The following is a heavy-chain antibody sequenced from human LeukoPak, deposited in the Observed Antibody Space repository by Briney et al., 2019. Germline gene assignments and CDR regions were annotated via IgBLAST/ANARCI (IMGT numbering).Heavy chain of an antibody. CDR3: ARRRTLRYFDWSDNWFDP. D-gene: IGHD3-9*01. CDR2: IYYSGDT. Sequence: ASETLSLTCTFSGASISSNIYYWGWIRQPPGKGLEFIGTIYYSGDTYYNPFLKSRVTISVDTSKNQFSLKLSSVTAADTAVYYCARRRTLRYFDWSDNWFDPWGQGTLVTVSS. V-gene: IGHV4-39*07. CDR1: GASISSNIYY. J-gene: IGHJ5*02.